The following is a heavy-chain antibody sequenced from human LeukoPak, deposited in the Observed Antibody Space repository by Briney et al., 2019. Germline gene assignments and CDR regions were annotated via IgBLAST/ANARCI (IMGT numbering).Heavy chain of an antibody. D-gene: IGHD3-3*01. CDR1: GVSIDIGGCY. CDR3: ARLLWSGYVYFDY. J-gene: IGHJ4*02. V-gene: IGHV4-30-2*06. Sequence: SQTLSLTCTVSGVSIDIGGCYWSWVRQSPGKGLEWIGNIDYAGSTPYNPSLKRRVTISIDKSQTQLSLQLSSVTAADTAVYYCARLLWSGYVYFDYWGQGTLVTVSS. CDR2: IDYAGST.